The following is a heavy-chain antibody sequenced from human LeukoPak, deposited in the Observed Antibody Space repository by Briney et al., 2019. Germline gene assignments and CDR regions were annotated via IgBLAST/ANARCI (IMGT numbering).Heavy chain of an antibody. V-gene: IGHV3-11*01. CDR1: GFTFSDYY. CDR3: AREMMGVTFDS. J-gene: IGHJ4*02. D-gene: IGHD1-26*01. Sequence: GGSLRLSCAASGFTFSDYYMSWLRQAPGKGLEWISYISSSGDTIAYADSVKGRCTISRDNAKNSLYLQMNSLRAEDTAVYYCAREMMGVTFDSWGQGTPVTVSS. CDR2: ISSSGDTI.